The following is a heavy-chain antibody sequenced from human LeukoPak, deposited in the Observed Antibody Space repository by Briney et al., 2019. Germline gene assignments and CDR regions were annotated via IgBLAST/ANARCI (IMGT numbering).Heavy chain of an antibody. J-gene: IGHJ5*02. CDR3: ARDGVADPILVPDNWFDP. Sequence: ASVKVSCKTSGYSFTNYNLHWVRQAPGQRLEWMGIIKPSGGDTNYAQQFQGRVFMTRDTSTSTVYMELSSLRSEDTAVYYCARDGVADPILVPDNWFDPWGQGTLVTVSS. D-gene: IGHD2-2*01. V-gene: IGHV1-46*01. CDR2: IKPSGGDT. CDR1: GYSFTNYN.